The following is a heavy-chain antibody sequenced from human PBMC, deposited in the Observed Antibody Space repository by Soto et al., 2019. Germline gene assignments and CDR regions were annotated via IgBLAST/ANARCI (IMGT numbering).Heavy chain of an antibody. J-gene: IGHJ4*02. D-gene: IGHD5-12*01. V-gene: IGHV3-23*01. CDR3: ARDQEMATIGFNDY. Sequence: PGGSLRLSCAASGFTFSSYAMSWVRQAPGKWLEWVSAISGSGGSTYYADSVKGRFTISRDNAKNSLYLQMNSLRAEDTAVYYCARDQEMATIGFNDYWGQGTLVTVSS. CDR1: GFTFSSYA. CDR2: ISGSGGST.